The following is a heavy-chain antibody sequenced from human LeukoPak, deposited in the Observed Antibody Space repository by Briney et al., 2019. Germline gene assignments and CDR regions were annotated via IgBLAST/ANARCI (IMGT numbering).Heavy chain of an antibody. CDR1: GFTVSSNY. CDR2: IYSDGST. J-gene: IGHJ4*02. Sequence: PGGSLRLSCADSGFTVSSNYMRWVRQAPGKGLEWVSVIYSDGSTHYADSVKGRFTISRDNSKNTPYLQMNSLRAEDTAVYYCARDRLHYDSLTGYPADWGQGTLVTVSS. V-gene: IGHV3-66*01. CDR3: ARDRLHYDSLTGYPAD. D-gene: IGHD3-9*01.